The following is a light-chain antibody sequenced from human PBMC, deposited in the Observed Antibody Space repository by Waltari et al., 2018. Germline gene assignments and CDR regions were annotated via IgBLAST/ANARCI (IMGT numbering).Light chain of an antibody. V-gene: IGLV3-19*01. J-gene: IGLJ3*02. CDR3: LSRDTSSTRV. CDR1: SLRRYY. Sequence: SSELTQDPAVSVALGQKVRITSQGDSLRRYYASWYQQRPGQAPFLVLYGQDNRPSGIPDRFSGSTSGNTASLTITRAQAEDAGVYYCLSRDTSSTRVFGGGTTLTV. CDR2: GQD.